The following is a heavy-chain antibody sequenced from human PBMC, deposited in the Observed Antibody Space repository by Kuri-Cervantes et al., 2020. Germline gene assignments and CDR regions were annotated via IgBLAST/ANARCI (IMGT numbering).Heavy chain of an antibody. CDR2: ISAYNGNT. CDR1: GYTFTSYG. D-gene: IGHD3-9*01. V-gene: IGHV1-18*01. CDR3: ARILGPTDGYYDILTGYPEVGYYFDY. Sequence: ASVKVSCKASGYTFTSYGISWVRQAPGQGLEWMGWISAYNGNTNYAQKLQGRVTMTTDTSTSTAYMELRSLRSDDTAVYYCARILGPTDGYYDILTGYPEVGYYFDYWGQGTLVTSPQ. J-gene: IGHJ4*02.